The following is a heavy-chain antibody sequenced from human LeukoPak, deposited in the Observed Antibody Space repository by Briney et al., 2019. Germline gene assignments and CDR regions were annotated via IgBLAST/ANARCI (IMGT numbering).Heavy chain of an antibody. V-gene: IGHV4-34*01. CDR2: INHSGST. D-gene: IGHD4-11*01. Sequence: RSSETMSLTCAVYGGSFSGYYWSWIRQPPGKGLEWIGEINHSGSTNYNPSLKSRVTISVDTSKNQFSLKLSSVTAADTAVYYCASIQRGEYSNYRNDYWGQGTLVTVSS. CDR1: GGSFSGYY. J-gene: IGHJ4*02. CDR3: ASIQRGEYSNYRNDY.